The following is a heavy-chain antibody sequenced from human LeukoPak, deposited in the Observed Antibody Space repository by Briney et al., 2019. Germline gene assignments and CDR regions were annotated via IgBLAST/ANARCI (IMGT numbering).Heavy chain of an antibody. Sequence: SETLSLTCAVSGGSISSSNWWSWVRQPPGKGLEWIGEIYHSGSTNYNPSLKSRVTISVDKSENQFSLKLSSVTAADTAVYYCARGGSGSLDYWGQGTLVTVSS. D-gene: IGHD3-10*01. CDR3: ARGGSGSLDY. J-gene: IGHJ4*02. CDR1: GGSISSSNW. CDR2: IYHSGST. V-gene: IGHV4-4*02.